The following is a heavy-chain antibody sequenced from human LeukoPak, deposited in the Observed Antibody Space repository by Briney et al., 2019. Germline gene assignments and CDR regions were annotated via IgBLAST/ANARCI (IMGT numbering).Heavy chain of an antibody. CDR1: GYRFTNYG. V-gene: IGHV1-18*01. D-gene: IGHD1-26*01. CDR3: ARDESSGSYGPNLDC. Sequence: ASVKVSCKASGYRFTNYGISWVRQAPGQGLQWMGWISTYNTNTNYAQKLQGRVTMTTDTSTSTAYMELRSLRSDDTAVYYCARDESSGSYGPNLDCWGQGTLVTVSS. J-gene: IGHJ4*02. CDR2: ISTYNTNT.